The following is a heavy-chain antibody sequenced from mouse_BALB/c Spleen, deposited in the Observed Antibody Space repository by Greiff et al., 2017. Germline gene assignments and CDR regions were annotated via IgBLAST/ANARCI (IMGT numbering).Heavy chain of an antibody. CDR3: ARFTTVVAGDY. CDR1: GFTFSDYY. Sequence: EVKLVESGGGLVKPGGSLKLSCAASGFTFSDYYMYWVRQTPEKRLEWVATISDGGSYTYYPDSVKGRFTISRDNAKNNLYLQMSSLKSEDTAMYYCARFTTVVAGDYWGQGTTLTVSS. J-gene: IGHJ2*01. V-gene: IGHV5-4*02. D-gene: IGHD1-1*01. CDR2: ISDGGSYT.